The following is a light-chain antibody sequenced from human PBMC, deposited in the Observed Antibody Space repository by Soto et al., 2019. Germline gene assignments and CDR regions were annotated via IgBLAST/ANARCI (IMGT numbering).Light chain of an antibody. CDR3: QQSSSFPWT. CDR1: QSISAY. J-gene: IGKJ1*01. V-gene: IGKV1-39*01. Sequence: DVQMHQKPHSLSASVGDRGNITCRASQSISAYLNWYQQKEGRAPNLLIYAAATLQGGVPSRFSGTGSGTDFTLTISSLQPEDVATYHCQQSSSFPWTFGQG. CDR2: AAA.